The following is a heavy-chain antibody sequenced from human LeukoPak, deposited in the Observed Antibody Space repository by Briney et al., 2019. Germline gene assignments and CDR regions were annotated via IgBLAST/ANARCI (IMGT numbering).Heavy chain of an antibody. Sequence: SETLSLTCTVSGVSISSSSAYWGWIRQPPGKGLEWIGSIYYSKNTYYNPSLKSRVTISADTSKNQFSLTLGSVSATDTAVYYCVSPRGFSYGYFDYWGQGTLVTVSS. J-gene: IGHJ4*02. CDR3: VSPRGFSYGYFDY. CDR1: GVSISSSSAY. V-gene: IGHV4-39*01. CDR2: IYYSKNT. D-gene: IGHD5-18*01.